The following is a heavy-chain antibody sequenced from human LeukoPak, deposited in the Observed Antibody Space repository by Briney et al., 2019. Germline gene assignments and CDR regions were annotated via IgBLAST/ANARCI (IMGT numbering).Heavy chain of an antibody. CDR2: IRYDGSNK. V-gene: IGHV3-30*02. CDR3: AKDGFLEWLSDY. CDR1: GFTFSSYG. Sequence: PGGSLRLSCAASGFTFSSYGMHWVRQAPGKGLEWVAFIRYDGSNKYYADSVKGRFTISRDNSKNTLYLQMNSLRAEDTAAYYCAKDGFLEWLSDYWGQGTLVTVSS. D-gene: IGHD3-3*01. J-gene: IGHJ4*02.